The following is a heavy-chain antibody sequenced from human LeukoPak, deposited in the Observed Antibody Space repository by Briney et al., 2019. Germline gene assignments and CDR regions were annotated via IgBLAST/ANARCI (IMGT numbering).Heavy chain of an antibody. CDR2: IYYSGST. Sequence: PSETLSLTCTVSGGSISSYYWSWIRQPPGKRLEWIGYIYYSGSTNYNPSLKSRVTISVDTSKNQFSLKLSSVTAADTAVYYCAREFVQWEPDYWGQGTLVTVSS. J-gene: IGHJ4*02. V-gene: IGHV4-59*01. CDR3: AREFVQWEPDY. D-gene: IGHD1-26*01. CDR1: GGSISSYY.